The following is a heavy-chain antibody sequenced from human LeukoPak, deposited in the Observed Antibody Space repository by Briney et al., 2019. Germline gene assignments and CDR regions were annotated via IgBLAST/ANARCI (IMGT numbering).Heavy chain of an antibody. CDR1: GVSISSYY. CDR3: ASLRDILTGPKGYFDL. J-gene: IGHJ2*01. V-gene: IGHV4-59*01. CDR2: IYYSGST. Sequence: SETLSLTCTVSGVSISSYYWSWIRQPPGKGLEWIGYIYYSGSTNYNPSLKSRVTISVDTSKNQFSLKLSSVTAADTAVYYCASLRDILTGPKGYFDLWGRGTLVTVSS. D-gene: IGHD3-9*01.